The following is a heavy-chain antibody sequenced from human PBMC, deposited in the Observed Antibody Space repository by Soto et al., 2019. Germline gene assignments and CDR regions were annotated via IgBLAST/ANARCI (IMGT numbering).Heavy chain of an antibody. J-gene: IGHJ5*02. V-gene: IGHV1-18*01. CDR3: ARSSGSSWMFSWFDP. D-gene: IGHD6-13*01. CDR2: ISAYNGNT. Sequence: QVQLVQSGAEVKKPGASVKVSCKASGYTFTSYAISWVRQAPGQGLEWMGWISAYNGNTNYAQKLQGRVTMTTDTPTSTAYMELRSLRSDATAVYYCARSSGSSWMFSWFDPWGQGTLVTVSS. CDR1: GYTFTSYA.